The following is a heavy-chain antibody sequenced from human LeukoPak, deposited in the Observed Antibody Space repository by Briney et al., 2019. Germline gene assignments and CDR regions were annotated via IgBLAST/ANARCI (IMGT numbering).Heavy chain of an antibody. V-gene: IGHV4-39*01. Sequence: SETLSLTCTVSGGSISSSSYYWGWIRQPPGKGLEWIGSIYYSGSTYYNPSLKSRVTISVDTSKNQFSLKLSSVTAADTAVYHCARHEAWFDPWGQGTLVTVSS. CDR3: ARHEAWFDP. CDR1: GGSISSSSYY. CDR2: IYYSGST. J-gene: IGHJ5*02.